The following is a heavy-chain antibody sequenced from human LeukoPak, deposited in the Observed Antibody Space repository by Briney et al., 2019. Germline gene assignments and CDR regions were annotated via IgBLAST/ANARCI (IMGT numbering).Heavy chain of an antibody. Sequence: GASVKVSCKASGYTFTGYYMHWVRQAPGQGLEWMGWINPNSGGTNYAQKFQGRVTMTRDTSISTAYMELSRLRSDDTAVYYCARDWTHYDILTGYYNGAFGIWGQGTMVTVSS. J-gene: IGHJ3*02. CDR3: ARDWTHYDILTGYYNGAFGI. CDR2: INPNSGGT. D-gene: IGHD3-9*01. V-gene: IGHV1-2*02. CDR1: GYTFTGYY.